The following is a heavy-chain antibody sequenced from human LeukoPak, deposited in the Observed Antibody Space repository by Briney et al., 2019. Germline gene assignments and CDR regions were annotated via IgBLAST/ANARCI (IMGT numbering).Heavy chain of an antibody. D-gene: IGHD3-3*01. CDR1: GGSFSGYY. CDR2: INHSGST. V-gene: IGHV4-34*01. Sequence: SETLSLTCAVYGGSFSGYYWSWIRQPPGKGLEWIGEINHSGSTNYNPSLKSRVTISVDTSKNQFSLKLSSVTAADTAVYYCARGGPYYDFWRHYYGMDVWGQGTTVTVSS. CDR3: ARGGPYYDFWRHYYGMDV. J-gene: IGHJ6*02.